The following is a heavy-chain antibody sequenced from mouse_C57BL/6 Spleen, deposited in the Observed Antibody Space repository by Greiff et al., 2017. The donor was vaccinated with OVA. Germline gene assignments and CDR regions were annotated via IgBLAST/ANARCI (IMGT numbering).Heavy chain of an antibody. CDR1: GYTFTSSW. CDR3: AIPSHDYNYFDY. V-gene: IGHV1-74*01. Sequence: VQLQQSGAELVKPGASVKVSCKASGYTFTSSWMHWVKQRPGQGLEWIGRIHPSDSDTNYNQKFKGKTTLTVYKSSSTAYMQLSSLTSEDSAVYYCAIPSHDYNYFDYWGKGTTLTVSS. D-gene: IGHD2-4*01. CDR2: IHPSDSDT. J-gene: IGHJ2*01.